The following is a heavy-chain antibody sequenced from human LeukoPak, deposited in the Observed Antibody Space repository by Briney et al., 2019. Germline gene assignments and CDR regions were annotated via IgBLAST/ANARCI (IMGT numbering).Heavy chain of an antibody. Sequence: QPGGSLRLSCAASGFSLSDYAMHWVRQAPGKGLEWVVLIWDDGIDKYYADSVRGRFTISRDNSKNTLCLQMSSLRVEHTAVYYCARSGGISYVLDYWGLATLVTVSS. D-gene: IGHD2-15*01. J-gene: IGHJ4*02. CDR1: GFSLSDYA. CDR3: ARSGGISYVLDY. V-gene: IGHV3-33*01. CDR2: IWDDGIDK.